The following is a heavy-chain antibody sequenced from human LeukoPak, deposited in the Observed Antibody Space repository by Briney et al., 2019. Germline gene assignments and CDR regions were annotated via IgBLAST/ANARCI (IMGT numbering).Heavy chain of an antibody. V-gene: IGHV3-30*18. CDR1: GFTFSDSS. J-gene: IGHJ6*02. CDR2: ISYDGSNK. D-gene: IGHD2-2*02. Sequence: GGSLRLSCAASGFTFSDSSMNWVRQAPGKGLEWVAVISYDGSNKYYADSVKGRFTISRDNSKNTLYLQMNSLRAEDTAVYYCAKTLTYCSSTSCYKGYYYYYGMDVWGQGTTVTVSS. CDR3: AKTLTYCSSTSCYKGYYYYYGMDV.